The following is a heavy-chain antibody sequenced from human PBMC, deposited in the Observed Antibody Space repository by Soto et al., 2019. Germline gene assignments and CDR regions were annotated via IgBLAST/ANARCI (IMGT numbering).Heavy chain of an antibody. J-gene: IGHJ6*03. CDR3: ARQIAGAYYYYMDV. D-gene: IGHD3-10*01. V-gene: IGHV3-53*04. CDR1: GFTVSSNY. Sequence: GGSLRLSCAASGFTVSSNYMSWVRQAPGKGLEWVSVIYSGGSTYYADSVKGRFTISRHNSKNTLYLQMNSLRAEDTAVYYCARQIAGAYYYYMDVWGKGTTVTVSS. CDR2: IYSGGST.